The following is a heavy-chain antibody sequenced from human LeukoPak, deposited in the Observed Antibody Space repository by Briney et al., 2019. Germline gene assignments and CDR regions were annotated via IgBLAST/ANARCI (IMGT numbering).Heavy chain of an antibody. CDR2: ISSRASAV. J-gene: IGHJ4*02. Sequence: GGSLRLSCAASGFTFSSYWMSWVRQAPGKGLEWVSYISSRASAVYYTDSVKGRFTISRDNSKSTLYLQMNSLRAEDTAVYYCAKGSGIAVAGSLDYWGQGTLVTVSS. D-gene: IGHD6-19*01. CDR3: AKGSGIAVAGSLDY. V-gene: IGHV3-23*01. CDR1: GFTFSSYW.